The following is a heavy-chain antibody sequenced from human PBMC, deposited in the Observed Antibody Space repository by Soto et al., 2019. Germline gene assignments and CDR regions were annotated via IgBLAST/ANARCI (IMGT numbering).Heavy chain of an antibody. V-gene: IGHV3-30-3*01. CDR1: GFTFSSYA. CDR3: ARGWWGQQLTGISPMGYGDYDFDY. D-gene: IGHD4-17*01. Sequence: GSLRLSCAASGFTFSSYAMHWVRQAPGKGLEWVAVISYDGSNKYYADSVKGRFTISRDNSKNTLYLQMNSLRAEDTAVYYCARGWWGQQLTGISPMGYGDYDFDYWGQGTLVTVSS. J-gene: IGHJ4*02. CDR2: ISYDGSNK.